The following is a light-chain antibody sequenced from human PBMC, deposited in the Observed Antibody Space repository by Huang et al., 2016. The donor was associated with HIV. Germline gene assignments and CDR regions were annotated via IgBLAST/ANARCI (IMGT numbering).Light chain of an antibody. CDR1: HSLLHSDGNTY. CDR3: MQGTHWPQT. CDR2: KVS. J-gene: IGKJ1*01. V-gene: IGKV2-30*02. Sequence: DVVLTQSPLSLPVTLGQPASISCKSSHSLLHSDGNTYLNWFLQRPGQSPRRLIYKVSSRDCGVPARFSGSGSGADFTLTISRVEADDIGVYYCMQGTHWPQTFGQGTKVEV.